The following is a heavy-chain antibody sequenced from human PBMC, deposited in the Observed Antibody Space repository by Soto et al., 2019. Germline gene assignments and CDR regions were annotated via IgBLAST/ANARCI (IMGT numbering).Heavy chain of an antibody. V-gene: IGHV5-51*01. CDR1: GYTFTDYW. D-gene: IGHD3-22*01. J-gene: IGHJ6*02. Sequence: GESLKISCKGSGYTFTDYWIGWVRQLPGKGLEWMGIIYPGDSDTRYSPSFQGHVTITVDKSTNTAYLQWNTLRASDTAVYYCARDRVSRGRGSGYYYPRYGMDVWGQGTTVTVSS. CDR3: ARDRVSRGRGSGYYYPRYGMDV. CDR2: IYPGDSDT.